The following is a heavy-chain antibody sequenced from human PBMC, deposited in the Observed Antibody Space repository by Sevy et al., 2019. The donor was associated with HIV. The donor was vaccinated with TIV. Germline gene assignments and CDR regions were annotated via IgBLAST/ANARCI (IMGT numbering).Heavy chain of an antibody. D-gene: IGHD6-25*01. CDR1: GFTFSNAW. CDR2: IKGKIYDGTI. J-gene: IGHJ4*02. CDR3: TTASGSQEDYYNY. Sequence: GGSLRLSCAASGFTFSNAWMSWVRQAPGKGLEWVGRIKGKIYDGTIDYTAPVKGRFSSSRDDSKNTLYLQMDRLKTQEAAVYYCTTASGSQEDYYNYWGQGTLVTVSS. V-gene: IGHV3-15*01.